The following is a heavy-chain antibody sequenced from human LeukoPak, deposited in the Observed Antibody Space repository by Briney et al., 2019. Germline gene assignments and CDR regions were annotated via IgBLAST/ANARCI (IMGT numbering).Heavy chain of an antibody. V-gene: IGHV4-30-4*01. D-gene: IGHD2-2*01. CDR1: GGSISSGDYS. CDR3: ARGYCSSTSCYTFDY. J-gene: IGHJ4*02. CDR2: IYYSGST. Sequence: SETLSLTCTVSGGSISSGDYSWSWIRQPPGKGLEWIVYIYYSGSTYYNPSLKSRVTISVDTSKNQFSLKLSSVTAADTAVYYCARGYCSSTSCYTFDYWGQGTLVTVSS.